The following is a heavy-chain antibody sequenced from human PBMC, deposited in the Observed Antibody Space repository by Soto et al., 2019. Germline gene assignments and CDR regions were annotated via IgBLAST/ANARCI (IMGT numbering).Heavy chain of an antibody. D-gene: IGHD5-12*01. CDR2: LSRGGGST. J-gene: IGHJ3*02. CDR1: GFTYSSHG. Sequence: EAQLLESGGELIQPGGSLRLSCAASGFTYSSHGMSWVRQAPGKGLEWIAGLSRGGGSTYYADSVKGRFTISRDNSKNTLDLITNSPRVEDTALYYCARDGQYRTDGFDIWGQGTMVTVSS. CDR3: ARDGQYRTDGFDI. V-gene: IGHV3-23*01.